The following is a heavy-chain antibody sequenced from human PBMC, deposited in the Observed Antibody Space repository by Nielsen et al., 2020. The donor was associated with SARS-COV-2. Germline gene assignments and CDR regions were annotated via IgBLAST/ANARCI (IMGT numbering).Heavy chain of an antibody. V-gene: IGHV3-30*18. CDR2: MSYDGSDK. J-gene: IGHJ4*02. CDR1: GFTFSNYG. D-gene: IGHD3-16*01. Sequence: GGSLRLSCAASGFTFSNYGMHWVRHAPGKGLDWVAVMSYDGSDKYYGDSVKGRFTISRDNSKNTLFLHMSRLRADDTALYYCAKAGGKNAGGIIDYWGPGTLVTVSS. CDR3: AKAGGKNAGGIIDY.